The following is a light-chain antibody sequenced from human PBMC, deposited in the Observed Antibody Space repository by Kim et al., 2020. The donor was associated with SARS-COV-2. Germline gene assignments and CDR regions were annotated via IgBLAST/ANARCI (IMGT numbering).Light chain of an antibody. V-gene: IGKV3-15*01. CDR3: QQYNNWPPVT. CDR1: QSVSSI. Sequence: YPGESATLSCRASQSVSSILAWYQQKPGQAPRLLIYGASTRANGIPARFSGSESGTEFTLTISSLQSEDFAVYYCQQYNNWPPVTFGQGTRLEIK. CDR2: GAS. J-gene: IGKJ5*01.